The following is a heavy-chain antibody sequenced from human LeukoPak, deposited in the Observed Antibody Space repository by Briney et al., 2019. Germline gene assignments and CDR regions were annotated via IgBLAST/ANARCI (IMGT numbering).Heavy chain of an antibody. J-gene: IGHJ4*02. CDR1: GFTFSSYS. Sequence: GGSLRLSCAASGFTFSSYSMNWVRQAPGKGLEWVSSISSSSSYIYYADPVKGRFTISRDNAKNSLYLQMNSLRAEDTAVYYCARVSRRIYYFDYWGQGTLVTVSS. CDR3: ARVSRRIYYFDY. V-gene: IGHV3-21*01. D-gene: IGHD2-15*01. CDR2: ISSSSSYI.